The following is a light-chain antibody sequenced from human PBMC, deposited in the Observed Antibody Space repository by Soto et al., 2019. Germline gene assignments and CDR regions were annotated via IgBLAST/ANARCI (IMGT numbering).Light chain of an antibody. CDR3: QSYDMSLNNYV. J-gene: IGLJ1*01. CDR1: SSNIGAPYD. V-gene: IGLV1-40*01. Sequence: QSVLTQPPSLSGAPGQTVTISCTGSSSNIGAPYDVHWYQHLPGTAPKLRIYGGNNRPSGVPDRFSGSRSGTSASLDITGLQAEDEAAYFCQSYDMSLNNYVFGTGTKVTVL. CDR2: GGN.